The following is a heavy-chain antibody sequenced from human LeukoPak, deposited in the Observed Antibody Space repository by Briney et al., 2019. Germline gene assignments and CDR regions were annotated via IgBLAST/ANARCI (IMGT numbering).Heavy chain of an antibody. CDR3: AKPLAQDYVWGSYTGDYFDY. J-gene: IGHJ4*02. CDR1: GFTFDDYA. Sequence: PGGSLRLSCAASGFTFDDYAMHWVRQAPGKGLEWVYLISGDGGSTYYADSVKGRFTISRDNSKNSLYLQMNSLRTEDTALYYCAKPLAQDYVWGSYTGDYFDYWGQGTLVTVSS. D-gene: IGHD3-16*01. V-gene: IGHV3-43*02. CDR2: ISGDGGST.